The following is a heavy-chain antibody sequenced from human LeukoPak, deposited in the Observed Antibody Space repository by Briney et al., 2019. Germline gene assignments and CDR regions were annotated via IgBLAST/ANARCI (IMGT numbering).Heavy chain of an antibody. CDR3: ARDKEYWNLGYYYMDV. CDR1: GYTFTDYY. Sequence: GASVKVSCKASGYTFTDYYLYWVRQAPGQGLEWMGWINPNSGDTDYAQKLQGRVTMTRDTSISTAYMKLSSLRSEHTAVYYCARDKEYWNLGYYYMDVWGKGTTVTISS. CDR2: INPNSGDT. D-gene: IGHD1-7*01. V-gene: IGHV1-2*02. J-gene: IGHJ6*03.